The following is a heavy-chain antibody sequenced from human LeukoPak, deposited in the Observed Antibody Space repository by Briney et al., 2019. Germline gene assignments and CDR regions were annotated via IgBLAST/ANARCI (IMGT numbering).Heavy chain of an antibody. CDR1: GFTFSNAW. J-gene: IGHJ4*02. D-gene: IGHD5-18*01. CDR3: TTDALDTAMAFDY. Sequence: GGSLRLSCAASGFTFSNAWMSWVRQAPGKGLEWVVRIKSKTDGGTTDYAARVKGRSTISRDDSKNTLYLQMNSLKTEDTAVYYCTTDALDTAMAFDYWGQGTLVTVSS. CDR2: IKSKTDGGTT. V-gene: IGHV3-15*01.